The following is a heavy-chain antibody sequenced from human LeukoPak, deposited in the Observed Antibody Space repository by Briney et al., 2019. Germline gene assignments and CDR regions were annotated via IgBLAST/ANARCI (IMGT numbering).Heavy chain of an antibody. CDR3: VRGETGYCSRTTCYGFGY. V-gene: IGHV3-7*03. CDR1: GFTFSSYW. Sequence: PGGSLRLSYAASGFTFSSYWMSWVRQAPGKGLEWVANIKQDGSEKYYVDSVKGRFTISRDNAKNTLYLQMNSLKTEDTAVYYCVRGETGYCSRTTCYGFGYWGQGTLVTVSS. CDR2: IKQDGSEK. D-gene: IGHD2-2*01. J-gene: IGHJ4*02.